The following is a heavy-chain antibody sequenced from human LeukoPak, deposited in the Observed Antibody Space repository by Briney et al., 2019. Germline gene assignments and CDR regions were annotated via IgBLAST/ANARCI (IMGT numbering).Heavy chain of an antibody. J-gene: IGHJ3*02. V-gene: IGHV3-48*03. CDR2: ISSSGSTI. Sequence: GGSLRLSCAASGFTFSRHGMHWVRQAPGKGLEWVSYISSSGSTIYYADSVKGRFTISRDNAKNSLYLQMNSLRAEDTAVYYCARDPIAVSRGAFDIWGQGTMVTVSS. CDR1: GFTFSRHG. D-gene: IGHD6-19*01. CDR3: ARDPIAVSRGAFDI.